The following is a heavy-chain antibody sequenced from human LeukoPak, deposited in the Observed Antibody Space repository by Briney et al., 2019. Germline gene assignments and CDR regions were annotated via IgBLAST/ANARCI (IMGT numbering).Heavy chain of an antibody. Sequence: SETLSLTCAVYGGSFSGYYWSWIRQPPGKGLEWIGEINHSGSTYYNPSLKSRVTISVDTSKNQFSLKLSSVTAADTAVYYCARHGRITIFGVVILGAEDNWFDPWGQGTLVTVSS. CDR2: INHSGST. V-gene: IGHV4-34*01. D-gene: IGHD3-3*01. CDR3: ARHGRITIFGVVILGAEDNWFDP. J-gene: IGHJ5*02. CDR1: GGSFSGYY.